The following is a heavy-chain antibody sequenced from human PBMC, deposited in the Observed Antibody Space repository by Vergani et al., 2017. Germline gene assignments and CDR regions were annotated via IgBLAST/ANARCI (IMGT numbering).Heavy chain of an antibody. CDR2: ISWNRGKI. CDR1: GFVFDEYA. CDR3: VKDTGIQLWQHFES. V-gene: IGHV3-9*01. D-gene: IGHD3-16*01. J-gene: IGHJ4*02. Sequence: EVQLVTSGGGLVQPGGSLRLSCAASGFVFDEYALHWVRQSPEKGLEWVSGISWNRGKIAYADSVKGRFTISRDTAKKSLYLQMNNLRPEDTAFYYCVKDTGIQLWQHFESWGQGILVTGSS.